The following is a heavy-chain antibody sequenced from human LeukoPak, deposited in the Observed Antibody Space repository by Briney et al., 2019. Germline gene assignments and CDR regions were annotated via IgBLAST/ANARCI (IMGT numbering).Heavy chain of an antibody. J-gene: IGHJ3*02. D-gene: IGHD4-17*01. V-gene: IGHV1-2*02. Sequence: GASVKVSCKASGYTFTGYYMHRVRQAPGQGLEWMGWINPNSGGTNYAQKFQGRVTMTRDTSISTAYMELSRLRSDDTAVYYCARVGGNGDDAFDIWGQGTMVTVSS. CDR2: INPNSGGT. CDR1: GYTFTGYY. CDR3: ARVGGNGDDAFDI.